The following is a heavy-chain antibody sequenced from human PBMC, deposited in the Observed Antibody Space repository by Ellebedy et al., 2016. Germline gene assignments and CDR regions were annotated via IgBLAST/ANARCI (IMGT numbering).Heavy chain of an antibody. Sequence: GESLKISXAASGFTFHTYNMNWVRQAPGKGLEWVSSISSSGTYVYYADSLKDRFTISRDNAKNSLYLQINSLRAEDTAVYYCARESAASITPHWFHPWGPGTLVIVSS. J-gene: IGHJ5*02. V-gene: IGHV3-21*01. CDR2: ISSSGTYV. CDR3: ARESAASITPHWFHP. D-gene: IGHD6-25*01. CDR1: GFTFHTYN.